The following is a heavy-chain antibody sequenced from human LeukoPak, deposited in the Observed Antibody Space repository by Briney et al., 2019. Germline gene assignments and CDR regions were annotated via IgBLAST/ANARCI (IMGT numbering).Heavy chain of an antibody. D-gene: IGHD3-3*01. V-gene: IGHV4-39*01. J-gene: IGHJ4*02. CDR3: ARHLRHPELNTKYGVVDY. Sequence: TSETLSLTCSVSGGSISRGDYYWGWIRQPPGKGLEWIGTLYYSGSTYYNPPLRSRVTISVDTSKNQFSLKVSSVTAADTAVYYCARHLRHPELNTKYGVVDYWGQGTLVTVSS. CDR2: LYYSGST. CDR1: GGSISRGDYY.